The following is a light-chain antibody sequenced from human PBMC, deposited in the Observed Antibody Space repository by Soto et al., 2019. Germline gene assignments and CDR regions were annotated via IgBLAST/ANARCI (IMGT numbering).Light chain of an antibody. CDR1: SSDVGGYNY. CDR2: DVS. V-gene: IGLV2-14*01. Sequence: QSALTQPASVSGSPGQSITFSCTGTSSDVGGYNYVSWYQQHPGKAPQLVIFDVSSRPSGVSNRFSGSKSGNTASLTISGLQAEDEADYYCSSYTSTSTYVFGTGTKLTVL. CDR3: SSYTSTSTYV. J-gene: IGLJ1*01.